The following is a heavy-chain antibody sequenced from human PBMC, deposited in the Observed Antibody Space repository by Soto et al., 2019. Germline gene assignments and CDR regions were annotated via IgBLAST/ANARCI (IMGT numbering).Heavy chain of an antibody. D-gene: IGHD6-13*01. V-gene: IGHV3-49*03. CDR3: TRVMYSSSWHSDY. J-gene: IGHJ4*02. CDR1: GFTFGDYA. CDR2: IRSKAYGGTT. Sequence: GGSLRLSCTASGFTFGDYAMSWFRQAPGKGLEWVGFIRSKAYGGTTEYAASVKGRFTISRDDSKSIAYLQMNSLKTEDTAVYYCTRVMYSSSWHSDYSGQGTLVTVSS.